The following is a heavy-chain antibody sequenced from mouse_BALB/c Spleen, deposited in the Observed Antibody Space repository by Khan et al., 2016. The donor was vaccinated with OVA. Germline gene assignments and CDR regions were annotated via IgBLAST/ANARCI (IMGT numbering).Heavy chain of an antibody. D-gene: IGHD2-14*01. CDR3: VRDGAYHRNDGWFAY. Sequence: QVQLKESGAELARPGASVKMSCKASGYTFTSYTIHWIKLRPGQGLEWIGYINPSNGYTNYNQKFRDKATLTADKSSTTTYMPLSSLTSDDSAVYNCVRDGAYHRNDGWFAYWGQGTLVTVSA. CDR1: GYTFTSYT. J-gene: IGHJ3*01. V-gene: IGHV1-4*01. CDR2: INPSNGYT.